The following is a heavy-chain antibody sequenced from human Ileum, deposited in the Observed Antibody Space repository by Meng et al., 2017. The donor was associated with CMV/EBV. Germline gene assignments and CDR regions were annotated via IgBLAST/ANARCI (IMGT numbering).Heavy chain of an antibody. CDR3: ASREDGWLQSGGWFDP. CDR2: IYHSGGT. CDR1: GSPIGISKW. J-gene: IGHJ5*02. Sequence: SGSPIGISKWWSWVRQSPGKGLEWVGEIYHSGGTQYNPSLKSRATVSIDKSRNQFSLRLNSVTAADSAVYYCASREDGWLQSGGWFDPWGPGALVTVSS. D-gene: IGHD5-24*01. V-gene: IGHV4-4*02.